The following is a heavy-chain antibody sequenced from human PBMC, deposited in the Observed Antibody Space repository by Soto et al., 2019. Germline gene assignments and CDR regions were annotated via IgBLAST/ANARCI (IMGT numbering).Heavy chain of an antibody. CDR2: IYYSGST. Sequence: PSETLSLTCTVSGGSISSGGYYWTWIRQHPVKGLEWIGYIYYSGSTHYNPSLKSRVTISVDTSKNQFSLKLSSVTAADTAVYYCARVRRSGSLCWYSDLRGRGTLAPVSP. J-gene: IGHJ2*01. V-gene: IGHV4-31*03. CDR3: ARVRRSGSLCWYSDL. CDR1: GGSISSGGYY. D-gene: IGHD1-26*01.